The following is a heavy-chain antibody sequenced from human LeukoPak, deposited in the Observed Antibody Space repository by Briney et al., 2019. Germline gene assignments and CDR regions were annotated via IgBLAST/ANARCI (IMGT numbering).Heavy chain of an antibody. D-gene: IGHD2-2*02. V-gene: IGHV1-24*01. CDR3: AGVVVPAAIRDYYFDY. CDR1: GYTLTELS. Sequence: ASVKVSCKVSGYTLTELSMHWVRQAPGKGLEWMGGFDPEDGETIYAQKFQGRVTMTEDTSTDTAYMELSSLRSEDTAVYYCAGVVVPAAIRDYYFDYWGQGTLVTVSS. CDR2: FDPEDGET. J-gene: IGHJ4*02.